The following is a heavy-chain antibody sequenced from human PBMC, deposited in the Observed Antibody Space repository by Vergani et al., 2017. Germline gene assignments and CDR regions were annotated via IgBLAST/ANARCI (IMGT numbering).Heavy chain of an antibody. V-gene: IGHV5-51*01. J-gene: IGHJ6*02. CDR3: ASLGGYCSSTSCYESYYYGMDV. Sequence: EVQLVQSGAEVKKPGESLKISCKGSGYSFISYWIGWVRQMPGKGLEWMGIIYPGDSDTRYSPSFQGQVTISADKSISTAYLQWSSLKASDTAMYYCASLGGYCSSTSCYESYYYGMDVWGQGTTVTVSS. D-gene: IGHD2-2*01. CDR2: IYPGDSDT. CDR1: GYSFISYW.